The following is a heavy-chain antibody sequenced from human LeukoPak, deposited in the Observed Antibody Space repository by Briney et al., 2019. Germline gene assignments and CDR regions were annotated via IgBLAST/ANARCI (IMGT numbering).Heavy chain of an antibody. CDR2: ISAYNGNT. D-gene: IGHD2-2*01. Sequence: ASVTVSFTASGYTFSSNGINWVRQAPGPGNEWMGWISAYNGNTNYAQKLQGRVTMTTDTSTSTAYMELRSLRSDDTAVYYCARGQSYCSSTSCYSSWFDPWGQGTLVTVSS. CDR1: GYTFSSNG. J-gene: IGHJ5*02. CDR3: ARGQSYCSSTSCYSSWFDP. V-gene: IGHV1-18*01.